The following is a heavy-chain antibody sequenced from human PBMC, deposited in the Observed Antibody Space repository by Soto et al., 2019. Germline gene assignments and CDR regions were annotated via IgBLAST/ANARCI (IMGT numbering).Heavy chain of an antibody. CDR1: GFTFSSYG. Sequence: QVQLVESGGGVVQPGRSLRLSCAASGFTFSSYGIHWVRQAPGKGLEWVALIWFDGNNKFYADSVKGRFTISRDNSNDTVYLQVSSLRAEDTAVYYCARDALYSSTSSRFLDYWGQGTQVTVSS. J-gene: IGHJ4*02. V-gene: IGHV3-33*01. CDR3: ARDALYSSTSSRFLDY. CDR2: IWFDGNNK. D-gene: IGHD2-2*01.